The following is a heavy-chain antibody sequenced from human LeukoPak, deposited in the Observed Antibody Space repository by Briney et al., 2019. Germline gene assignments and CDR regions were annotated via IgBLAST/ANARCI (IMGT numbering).Heavy chain of an antibody. J-gene: IGHJ4*02. V-gene: IGHV4-59*08. Sequence: PSETLSLTCTVSGGSISSYYWSWIRQPPGKGLEWIGYIYYSGSTNYNPSLESRVTISVDTSKNQFSLKLSSVTAADTAVYYCARHQLRGFLDDNWGQGTLVTVSS. CDR3: ARHQLRGFLDDN. CDR1: GGSISSYY. CDR2: IYYSGST. D-gene: IGHD3-10*01.